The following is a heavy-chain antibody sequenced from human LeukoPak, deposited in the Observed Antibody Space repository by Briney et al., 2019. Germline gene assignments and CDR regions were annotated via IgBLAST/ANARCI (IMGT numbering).Heavy chain of an antibody. V-gene: IGHV7-4-1*02. J-gene: IGHJ4*02. Sequence: ASVKVSCKASGYTFTSYAMNWVRQAPGQGLEWMGRINTNTGNPTYAQGFTGRFVFSLDTSVSTAYLQISSLKAEDTAVYYCATHEGKEAWELLLHFDYWGQGTLVTVSS. CDR2: INTNTGNP. CDR1: GYTFTSYA. D-gene: IGHD1-26*01. CDR3: ATHEGKEAWELLLHFDY.